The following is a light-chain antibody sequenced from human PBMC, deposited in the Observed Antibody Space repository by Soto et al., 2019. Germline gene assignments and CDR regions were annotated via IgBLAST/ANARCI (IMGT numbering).Light chain of an antibody. Sequence: DVQMIQSPFFLSASVGDRIAITCRASQPISDYLNWYQHKPGKAPKLLIRAASILQPWVPSRFSGSGSGTDFTLTISSLVPDDCATYFCQQTYTTPPYTFGQGTHLEI. J-gene: IGKJ2*01. CDR3: QQTYTTPPYT. V-gene: IGKV1-39*01. CDR2: AAS. CDR1: QPISDY.